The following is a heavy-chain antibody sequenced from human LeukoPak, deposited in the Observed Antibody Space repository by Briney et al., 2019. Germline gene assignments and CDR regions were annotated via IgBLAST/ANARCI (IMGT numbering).Heavy chain of an antibody. CDR1: GGSISSSSYY. CDR3: ASGLRSGTYYYAYGHLGD. D-gene: IGHD3-10*01. J-gene: IGHJ4*02. CDR2: IYYSGAT. V-gene: IGHV4-39*07. Sequence: SETLSLTCTVSGGSISSSSYYWGWIRQPPGKGLEWIGSIYYSGATYYNPSLRSRVTISVDTSKSQFSLRLTSVSAADTAVYYCASGLRSGTYYYAYGHLGDWGQGTLVTVSS.